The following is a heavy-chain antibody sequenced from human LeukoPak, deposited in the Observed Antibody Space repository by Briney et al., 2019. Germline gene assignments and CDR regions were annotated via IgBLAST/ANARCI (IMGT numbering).Heavy chain of an antibody. J-gene: IGHJ4*02. V-gene: IGHV4-59*02. CDR3: ASRKLGNDY. D-gene: IGHD7-27*01. CDR1: GGSVSDYY. Sequence: SETLSLTCTISGGSVSDYYWSWIRQSQGKGLEWIGYIYHTGSTSYSPSLKSRVTISADTSQNQFSLKLSSVTVADTAVYYCASRKLGNDYWGQGTLVTVSS. CDR2: IYHTGST.